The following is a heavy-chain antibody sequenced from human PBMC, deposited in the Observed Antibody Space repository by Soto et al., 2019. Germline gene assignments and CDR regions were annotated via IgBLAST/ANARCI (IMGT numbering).Heavy chain of an antibody. V-gene: IGHV3-23*01. D-gene: IGHD3-22*01. Sequence: EVQLLESGGGLVQPGGSLRLSRAASGFTFRTHAMGWVRQAPGKGLEWVSVVSGSGSDTYYAASVKARFTISRDNSNNPLLQQVNSLRAEDATVYYCVKVHFYHGSSGRPNGYFNHWGQGALVTVSS. CDR3: VKVHFYHGSSGRPNGYFNH. CDR1: GFTFRTHA. J-gene: IGHJ4*02. CDR2: VSGSGSDT.